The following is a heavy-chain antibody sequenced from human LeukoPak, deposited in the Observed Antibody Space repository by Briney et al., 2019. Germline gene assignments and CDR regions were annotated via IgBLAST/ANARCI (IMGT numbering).Heavy chain of an antibody. CDR2: IYPGDSDT. CDR3: ARRPSPPDSSSLDY. D-gene: IGHD6-13*01. V-gene: IGHV5-51*01. CDR1: GYSFTSYW. J-gene: IGHJ4*02. Sequence: GESLKISCKGSGYSFTSYWIGWVRQMPGKGLEWMGIIYPGDSDTRYIPSFQGQVPISADKSISTAYLQWSSLKASDTAMYYCARRPSPPDSSSLDYWGQGTLVTVSS.